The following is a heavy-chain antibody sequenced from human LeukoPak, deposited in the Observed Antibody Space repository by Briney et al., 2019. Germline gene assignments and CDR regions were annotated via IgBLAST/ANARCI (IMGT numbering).Heavy chain of an antibody. J-gene: IGHJ5*02. CDR3: ARDEAKGWYRIFDP. V-gene: IGHV4-59*01. Sequence: SETLSLTCTVSGGSISSYYWNWIRQPPGKGLEWIGYIYYSGSTKYNPSLKSRVTISVDTSKNQFSLKLSSATAADTAVYYCARDEAKGWYRIFDPWGQGTLVTVSS. CDR1: GGSISSYY. CDR2: IYYSGST. D-gene: IGHD1-1*01.